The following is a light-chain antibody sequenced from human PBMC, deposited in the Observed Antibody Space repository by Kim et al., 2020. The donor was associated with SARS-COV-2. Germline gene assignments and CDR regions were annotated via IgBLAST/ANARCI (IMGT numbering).Light chain of an antibody. CDR2: DAS. Sequence: LAPGERATLSCRASQSVSSYLAWYQQKPGQAPRLLIYDASNRATGIPARFSGSGSGTDFTLTISSLEPEDFAVYYCQQRSNWPLTFGGGTKVDIK. V-gene: IGKV3-11*01. CDR3: QQRSNWPLT. J-gene: IGKJ4*01. CDR1: QSVSSY.